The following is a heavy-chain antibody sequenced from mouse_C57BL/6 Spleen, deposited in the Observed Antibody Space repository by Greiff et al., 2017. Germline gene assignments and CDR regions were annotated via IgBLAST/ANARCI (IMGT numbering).Heavy chain of an antibody. Sequence: EVKVVESEGGLVQPGSSMKLSCTASGFTFSDYYMAWVRQVPEKGLVWVAIINYDGSSTYYLDSLKSRFIISRDNAKNILYLQMSSLKSEDTATYYCARVYGSSYKNAMDYWGQGTSVTVSS. CDR1: GFTFSDYY. J-gene: IGHJ4*01. D-gene: IGHD1-1*01. V-gene: IGHV5-16*01. CDR2: INYDGSST. CDR3: ARVYGSSYKNAMDY.